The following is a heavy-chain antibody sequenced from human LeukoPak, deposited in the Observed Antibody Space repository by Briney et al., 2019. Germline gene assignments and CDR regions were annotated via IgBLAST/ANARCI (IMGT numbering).Heavy chain of an antibody. V-gene: IGHV3-21*04. D-gene: IGHD3-22*01. CDR3: AKSPYYDASGYNREYYFDC. J-gene: IGHJ4*02. CDR1: GFTFSSYS. CDR2: ISSSSSYI. Sequence: PGGSLRLSCAASGFTFSSYSMNWVRQAPGKGLEWVSSISSSSSYIYYADSVKGRFTISRDNSRNTLYLQLNSLRAEDTAVYYCAKSPYYDASGYNREYYFDCWGQGTLVTVSS.